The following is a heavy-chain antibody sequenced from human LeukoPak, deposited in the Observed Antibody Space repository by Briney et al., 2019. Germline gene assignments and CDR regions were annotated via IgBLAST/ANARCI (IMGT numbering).Heavy chain of an antibody. J-gene: IGHJ4*02. CDR2: ITPDAGRT. Sequence: GSLRLSCAASGFTFSTYGMNWVRQAPGKGLEWVSGITPDAGRTYYADSVKGRFTIYRDNSKNTVYLQMNSLGAEDTAVYYCVQDWAWGAFGYWGQGTLVTVSS. CDR3: VQDWAWGAFGY. V-gene: IGHV3-23*01. CDR1: GFTFSTYG. D-gene: IGHD7-27*01.